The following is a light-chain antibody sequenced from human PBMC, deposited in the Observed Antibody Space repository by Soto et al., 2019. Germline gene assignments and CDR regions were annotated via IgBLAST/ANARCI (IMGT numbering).Light chain of an antibody. CDR1: SSDVGSYNL. Sequence: QSVLTQPASVSGSPGQSITISCTGTSSDVGSYNLVSWYQQHPGKAPKLMIYEVSKRPSGVSNRFSGSKSGNTASLTISGLKAEDEADYYCCSYAGSVVFGGGTKLTVL. J-gene: IGLJ2*01. CDR3: CSYAGSVV. V-gene: IGLV2-23*02. CDR2: EVS.